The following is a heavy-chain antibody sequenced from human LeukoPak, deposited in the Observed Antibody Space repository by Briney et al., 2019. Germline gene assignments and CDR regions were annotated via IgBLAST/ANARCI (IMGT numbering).Heavy chain of an antibody. V-gene: IGHV4-59*01. J-gene: IGHJ3*02. CDR1: GGSISSYY. CDR2: IYYSGST. CDR3: ARAYYYGSGSYAFGI. Sequence: SETLTLTCTVSGGSISSYYWSWIRQPPGKGLEGVGYIYYSGSTNYNPSLKIRVPISVDTSKNQFSLKLSSVTAADTAVYYCARAYYYGSGSYAFGIWGQGTMVTVSS. D-gene: IGHD3-10*01.